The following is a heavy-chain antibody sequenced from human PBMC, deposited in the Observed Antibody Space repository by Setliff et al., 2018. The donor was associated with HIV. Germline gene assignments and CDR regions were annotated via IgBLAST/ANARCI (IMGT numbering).Heavy chain of an antibody. V-gene: IGHV4-61*02. Sequence: KPSETLSLTCTVSGGSITSGSYYWSWIRQPAGKGLEWIGRIYSNGRTTHNPSLKSRVTISRDTSENQFSLRLSSVTAADTAVYYCARGSYTVRIDYWGQGTPVTVSS. D-gene: IGHD3-10*01. CDR3: ARGSYTVRIDY. CDR2: IYSNGRT. J-gene: IGHJ4*02. CDR1: GGSITSGSYY.